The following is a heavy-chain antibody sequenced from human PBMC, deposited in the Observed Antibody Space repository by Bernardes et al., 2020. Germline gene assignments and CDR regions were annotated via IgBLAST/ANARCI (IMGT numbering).Heavy chain of an antibody. CDR2: IFYSGST. CDR1: GGSISSSNYY. CDR3: AKAFSSRWSDFDY. Sequence: SETLSLTRTVSGGSISSSNYYWGWIRQPPGKGLEWIGSIFYSGSTYYNPSLKSRVTISVDTSKNQFSLKLSSVTAADTAVYYCAKAFSSRWSDFDYWGQGTLVTVSS. D-gene: IGHD6-13*01. J-gene: IGHJ4*02. V-gene: IGHV4-39*01.